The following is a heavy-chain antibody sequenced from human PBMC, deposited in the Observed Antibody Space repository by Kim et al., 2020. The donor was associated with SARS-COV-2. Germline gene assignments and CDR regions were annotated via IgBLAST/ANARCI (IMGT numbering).Heavy chain of an antibody. V-gene: IGHV4-38-2*02. CDR2: IYHSGST. D-gene: IGHD6-13*01. Sequence: SDTLSLTCTVSGYSISSGYYWGWIRQPPGKGLEWIGSIYHSGSTYYNPSLKSRVTISVDTSKNQFSLKLSSVTAADTAVYYCAREFTGYSSSWGQGTLVTVSS. CDR1: GYSISSGYY. CDR3: AREFTGYSSS. J-gene: IGHJ4*02.